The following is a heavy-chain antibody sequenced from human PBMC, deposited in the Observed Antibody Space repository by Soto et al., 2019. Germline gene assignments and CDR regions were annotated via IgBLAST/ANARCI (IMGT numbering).Heavy chain of an antibody. V-gene: IGHV3-23*01. CDR2: ISGSGGST. Sequence: GGSLRLSCAASGFTFSSYAMSWVRQAPGKGLEWVSAISGSGGSTYYADSVKGRFTISRDNSKNTLYLQMNSLRAEDTAVYYCAKEAGVTGDTWSVEFDYWGQGTLVTVSS. CDR3: AKEAGVTGDTWSVEFDY. J-gene: IGHJ4*02. D-gene: IGHD7-27*01. CDR1: GFTFSSYA.